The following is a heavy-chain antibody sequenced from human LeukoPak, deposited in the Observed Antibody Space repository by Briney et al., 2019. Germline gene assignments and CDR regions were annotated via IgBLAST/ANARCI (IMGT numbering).Heavy chain of an antibody. Sequence: AASVKVSCKASGGTFSSYAISWVRQAPGQWLEWMGRIIPILGIANYAQKFQGRVTITADKSTSTAYMELSSLRSEDTAVYYCARGGATPAPDYWGQGTLVTVSS. V-gene: IGHV1-69*04. CDR1: GGTFSSYA. CDR2: IIPILGIA. CDR3: ARGGATPAPDY. J-gene: IGHJ4*02.